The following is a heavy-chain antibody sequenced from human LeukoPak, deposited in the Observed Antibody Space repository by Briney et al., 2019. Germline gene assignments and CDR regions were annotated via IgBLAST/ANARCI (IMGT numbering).Heavy chain of an antibody. CDR2: IKQDGSEK. V-gene: IGHV3-7*01. Sequence: PGGSLRLSCAAPGFTFSSYWMSWVRQAPGKGLEWVANIKQDGSEKYYVDSVKGRFTISRDNAKNSLYLQMNSLRAEDTAVYYCARFITMVRGVIITAHYYYMDVWGKGTTGTVSS. J-gene: IGHJ6*03. CDR1: GFTFSSYW. D-gene: IGHD3-10*01. CDR3: ARFITMVRGVIITAHYYYMDV.